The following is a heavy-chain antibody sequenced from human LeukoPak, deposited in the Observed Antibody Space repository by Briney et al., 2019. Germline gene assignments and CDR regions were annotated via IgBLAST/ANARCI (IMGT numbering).Heavy chain of an antibody. J-gene: IGHJ3*02. CDR3: AKDITVSWASDAFDI. CDR1: GFTFSSYA. CDR2: ISGSGGST. Sequence: GGSLRLSCAASGFTFSSYAMSWVRQAPGKGLEWVSAISGSGGSTYYADSVKGRFTISRDNAKNSLYLQMNSLRAEDTALYYCAKDITVSWASDAFDIWGQGTMVTVSS. D-gene: IGHD2-8*01. V-gene: IGHV3-23*01.